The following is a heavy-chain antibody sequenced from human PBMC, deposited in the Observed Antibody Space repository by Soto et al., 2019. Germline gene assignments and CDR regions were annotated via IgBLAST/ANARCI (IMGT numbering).Heavy chain of an antibody. V-gene: IGHV4-59*01. CDR2: TFYGGST. Sequence: SETLSPTCSVYGGAISGYYWIWIRQPPGKGLEWIGYTFYGGSTNYNPSLKSRVSISSDTSKNHLSLKLSSMTAADTAVYYCAKLIAGAGSNWFDPWGQGTLVTVSS. D-gene: IGHD3-10*01. CDR1: GGAISGYY. J-gene: IGHJ5*02. CDR3: AKLIAGAGSNWFDP.